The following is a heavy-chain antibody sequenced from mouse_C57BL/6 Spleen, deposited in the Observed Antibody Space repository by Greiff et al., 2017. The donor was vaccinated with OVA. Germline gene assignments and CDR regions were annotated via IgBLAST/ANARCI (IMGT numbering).Heavy chain of an antibody. CDR1: GYTFTSYW. Sequence: QVQLQQPGAELVRPGTSVKLSCKASGYTFTSYWMHWVKQRPGQGLEWIGVIDPSDSYTNYNQKFKGKATLTVDTSSSTAYMQLSSLTSEDSAVYYCARSGGNYGYWYFDVWGTGTTVTVSS. V-gene: IGHV1-59*01. CDR3: ARSGGNYGYWYFDV. J-gene: IGHJ1*03. D-gene: IGHD2-1*01. CDR2: IDPSDSYT.